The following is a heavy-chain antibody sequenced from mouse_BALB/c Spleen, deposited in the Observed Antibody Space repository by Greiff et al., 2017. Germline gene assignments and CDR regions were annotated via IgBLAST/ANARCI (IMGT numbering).Heavy chain of an antibody. Sequence: EVKLVESGGGLVKPGGSLKLSCAASGFTFSSYAMSWVRQTPEKRLEWVASISSGGSTYYPDSVKGRFTISRDNARNILYLQMSSLRSEDTAMYYCARPYDYDRWFAYWGQGTLVTVSA. CDR2: ISSGGST. CDR1: GFTFSSYA. D-gene: IGHD2-4*01. V-gene: IGHV5-6-5*01. CDR3: ARPYDYDRWFAY. J-gene: IGHJ3*01.